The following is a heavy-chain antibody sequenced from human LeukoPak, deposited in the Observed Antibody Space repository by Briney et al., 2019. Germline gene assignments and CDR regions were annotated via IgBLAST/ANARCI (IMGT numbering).Heavy chain of an antibody. V-gene: IGHV3-23*01. Sequence: GGSLRLSCAASGFTFSSYAMSWVRQAPGKGLEWVSAISGSGGSTYYADSVKGRFTISRDNSKNTLYLQMNSLRAEDTAVYYRAKDDCSSTSCSSGYWGQGTLVTVSS. CDR1: GFTFSSYA. D-gene: IGHD2-2*01. J-gene: IGHJ4*02. CDR2: ISGSGGST. CDR3: AKDDCSSTSCSSGY.